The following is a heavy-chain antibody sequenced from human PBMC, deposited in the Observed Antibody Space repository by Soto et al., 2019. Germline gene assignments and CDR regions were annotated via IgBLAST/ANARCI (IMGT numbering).Heavy chain of an antibody. J-gene: IGHJ4*02. CDR3: ARESALLIMVYARAFVY. CDR2: ISYDGSNK. Sequence: GGSLRLSCAASGFTFSSYAMHWVRQAPGKGLEWVAVISYDGSNKYYADSVKGRFTISRDNSKNTLYLQMNSLRAEDTAVYYCARESALLIMVYARAFVYWGPGTLVTVSS. V-gene: IGHV3-30-3*01. D-gene: IGHD2-8*01. CDR1: GFTFSSYA.